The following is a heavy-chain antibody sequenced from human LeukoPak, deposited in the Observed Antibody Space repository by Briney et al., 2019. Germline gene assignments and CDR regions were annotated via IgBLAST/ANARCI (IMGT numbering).Heavy chain of an antibody. CDR2: ISGSGGST. D-gene: IGHD2-2*01. J-gene: IGHJ3*02. CDR3: AKSAACSSTSCAMGDAFDI. V-gene: IGHV3-23*01. CDR1: GFTFSSYA. Sequence: PGGPLRLSCAASGFTFSSYAMSWVRQAPGKWLEWVSAISGSGGSTYYADSVKGRFTISRDNSKNTLYLQMNSLRAEDTAVYYCAKSAACSSTSCAMGDAFDIWGQGTMVTVSS.